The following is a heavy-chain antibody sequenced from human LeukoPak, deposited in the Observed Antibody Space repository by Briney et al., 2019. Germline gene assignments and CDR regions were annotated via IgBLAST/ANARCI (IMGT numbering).Heavy chain of an antibody. CDR3: GTDGYYYDSSGYYYRFVY. CDR1: GGTFSSHA. CDR2: IIPIFGTA. V-gene: IGHV1-69*05. D-gene: IGHD3-22*01. Sequence: SVKVSCKASGGTFSSHAISWVRQAPGQGLEWMGRIIPIFGTANYAQKFQGRVTITTDESTSTAYMELSSLRSEDTAVYYCGTDGYYYDSSGYYYRFVYWGQRTLVTVSS. J-gene: IGHJ4*02.